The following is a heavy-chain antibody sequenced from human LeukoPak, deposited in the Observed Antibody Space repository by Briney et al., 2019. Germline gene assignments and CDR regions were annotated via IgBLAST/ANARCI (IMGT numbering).Heavy chain of an antibody. CDR3: ANPRDRGYYFYFDY. J-gene: IGHJ4*02. V-gene: IGHV3-23*01. D-gene: IGHD3-22*01. Sequence: AGSLRLSCEASVFTFRSYAMSWVRQAPGKGLEWVSGFSGSGGSTYYADSVKGRFTISRDNSRNTLYLQMNSLRAEDTAVYYCANPRDRGYYFYFDYWGQGTLVTVSS. CDR2: FSGSGGST. CDR1: VFTFRSYA.